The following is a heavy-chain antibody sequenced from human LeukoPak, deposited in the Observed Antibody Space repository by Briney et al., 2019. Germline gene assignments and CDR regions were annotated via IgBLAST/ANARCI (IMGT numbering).Heavy chain of an antibody. CDR3: ASTHAGRYYTTFDY. D-gene: IGHD3-10*01. J-gene: IGHJ4*02. V-gene: IGHV4-39*01. CDR2: IYYNGNT. CDR1: GGSIISSSSY. Sequence: SETLSLTCTVSGGSIISSSSYWGWIRQPPKKGLEWIGAIYYNGNTYYNRSLRSRVTMSVDTSKNQFSLKLNSVTAADTAVYYCASTHAGRYYTTFDYWGQGALVTAYS.